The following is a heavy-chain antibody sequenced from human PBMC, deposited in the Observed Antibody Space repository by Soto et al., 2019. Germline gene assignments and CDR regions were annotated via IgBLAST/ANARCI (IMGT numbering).Heavy chain of an antibody. Sequence: QVHLVQSGAEVKKPGASVKVSCKASGYTFTSYGITWGRQAPGQGLEWRGWISAHNGNTDYAQKLQGRVIVTRDTSTSTAYMELRSLRSDDTAVYYCARGRYGDYWGQGALVTVSS. V-gene: IGHV1-18*01. CDR3: ARGRYGDY. CDR2: ISAHNGNT. J-gene: IGHJ4*02. D-gene: IGHD1-1*01. CDR1: GYTFTSYG.